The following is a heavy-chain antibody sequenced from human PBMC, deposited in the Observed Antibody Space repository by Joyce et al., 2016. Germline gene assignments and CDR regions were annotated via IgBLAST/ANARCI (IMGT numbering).Heavy chain of an antibody. Sequence: PGSSVKVSCKASGGTFSSYVISWVRQAPGQGLEWMGGIIPIFGTTSYAQKFQGRVTITADESTRTAYIELSSLRSEDTAVYYCATRWRHTMGVPDDATLDYWGQGTLVTVSS. D-gene: IGHD3-10*01. CDR1: GGTFSSYV. J-gene: IGHJ4*02. CDR3: ATRWRHTMGVPDDATLDY. V-gene: IGHV1-69*01. CDR2: IIPIFGTT.